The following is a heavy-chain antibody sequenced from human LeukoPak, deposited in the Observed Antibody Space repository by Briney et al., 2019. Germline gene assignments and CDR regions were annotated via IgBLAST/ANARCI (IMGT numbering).Heavy chain of an antibody. V-gene: IGHV3-15*01. CDR1: GFTFSTAW. D-gene: IGHD3-10*01. J-gene: IGHJ4*02. Sequence: GGSLRLSCAVSGFTFSTAWMSWVRQAPGKGLEWVGRIKSKTDGGTTDYAAPVKGRFTISRDDSKNTLYLQMNSLKTEDTAVYYCTTDRLRFGARIVRFDYWGQGTLVTVSS. CDR3: TTDRLRFGARIVRFDY. CDR2: IKSKTDGGTT.